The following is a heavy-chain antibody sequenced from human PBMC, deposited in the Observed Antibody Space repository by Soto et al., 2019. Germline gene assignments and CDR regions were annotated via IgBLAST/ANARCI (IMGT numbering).Heavy chain of an antibody. D-gene: IGHD3-3*01. J-gene: IGHJ6*02. Sequence: QVQLQESGPGLVKPSETLSLTCTVSGCSISRYYWSWIRQPPGKGLEWIGYIYYSGGTNYNPSLKSRGTISVDTSKNQFSLKLSSVTAADTDVYYCARHLTIFGVVTSRYDYYGMDVWGQGTTVTVSS. V-gene: IGHV4-59*01. CDR3: ARHLTIFGVVTSRYDYYGMDV. CDR1: GCSISRYY. CDR2: IYYSGGT.